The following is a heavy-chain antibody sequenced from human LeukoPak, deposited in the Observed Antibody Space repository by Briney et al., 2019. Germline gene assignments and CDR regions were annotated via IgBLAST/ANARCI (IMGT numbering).Heavy chain of an antibody. V-gene: IGHV3-74*01. J-gene: IGHJ4*02. CDR2: IHLDGRTT. CDR1: GFTFGSYW. Sequence: TGGSLSLSCAASGFTFGSYWMHWVPQGPGRGLVWVSSIHLDGRTTNYADSVKGRFTISRDNAKNTLSLEMNSLRPEDTAVYYCARGGSPSDYWGQGTLVSVSS. D-gene: IGHD3-16*01. CDR3: ARGGSPSDY.